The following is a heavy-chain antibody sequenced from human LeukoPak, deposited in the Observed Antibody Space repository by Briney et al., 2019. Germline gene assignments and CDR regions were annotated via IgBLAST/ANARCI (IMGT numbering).Heavy chain of an antibody. CDR1: GFTFSSYS. J-gene: IGHJ4*02. Sequence: GGSLRLSCAASGFTFSSYSMNWVRQAPGKGLEWVSSISSSSSYIYYADSVKGRFTISRDNAKNSLYLQMNSLRAEDTAVYYCARVNRLQKTFDYWGQGTLVTVSS. D-gene: IGHD4-11*01. CDR3: ARVNRLQKTFDY. CDR2: ISSSSSYI. V-gene: IGHV3-21*01.